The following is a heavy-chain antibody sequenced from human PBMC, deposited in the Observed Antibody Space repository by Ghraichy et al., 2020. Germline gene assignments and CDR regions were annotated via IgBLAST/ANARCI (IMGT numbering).Heavy chain of an antibody. CDR1: GGSISSSSYY. CDR3: ASGHYDFWSGYVYGMDV. D-gene: IGHD3-3*01. J-gene: IGHJ6*02. CDR2: IYYSGST. V-gene: IGHV4-39*01. Sequence: SETLSLTCTVSGGSISSSSYYWGWIRQPPGKGLEWIGSIYYSGSTYYNPSLKSRVTISVDTSKNQFSLKLSSVTAADTAVYYCASGHYDFWSGYVYGMDVWGQGTTVTVSS.